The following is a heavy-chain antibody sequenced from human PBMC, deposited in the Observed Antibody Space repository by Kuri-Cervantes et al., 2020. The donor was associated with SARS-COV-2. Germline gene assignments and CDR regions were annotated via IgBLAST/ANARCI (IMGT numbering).Heavy chain of an antibody. CDR1: GFTFRSYW. D-gene: IGHD3-22*01. Sequence: GESLKSSCAASGFTFRSYWMSWVRQAPGKGLEWVANIKQDGSEKYYVDSVKGRFTISRDNAKNSLYLQMNSLRAEDTAVYYCAMKSTRNNYYDSSGSFDYWGQGTLVTVSS. V-gene: IGHV3-7*02. CDR3: AMKSTRNNYYDSSGSFDY. J-gene: IGHJ4*02. CDR2: IKQDGSEK.